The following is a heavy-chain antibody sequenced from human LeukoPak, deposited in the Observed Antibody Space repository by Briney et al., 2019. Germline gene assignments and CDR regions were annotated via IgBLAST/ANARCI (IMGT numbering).Heavy chain of an antibody. V-gene: IGHV3-74*01. CDR1: GFAFSSNW. CDR3: AKGKTVAGTGGHNFDY. CDR2: INTDARTT. J-gene: IGHJ4*02. Sequence: GGSLRLSCAASGFAFSSNWMHWVRQAPGKGLVWVSHINTDARTTAYADFVKGRFTISRDNSKDTLYLQMNSLGAEDTALYYCAKGKTVAGTGGHNFDYWGQGTLVTVSS. D-gene: IGHD6-19*01.